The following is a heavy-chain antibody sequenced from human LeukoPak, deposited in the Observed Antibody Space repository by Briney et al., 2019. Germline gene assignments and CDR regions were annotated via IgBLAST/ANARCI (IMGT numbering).Heavy chain of an antibody. Sequence: SVKVSCKASGGAFSSYAISWVRQAPGQGLEWMGGIIPIFGTANYAQKFQGRVTITTDESTSTAYMELSSLRSEDTAVYFCAKDRGRKVAALDYWGQGTLVTVSS. J-gene: IGHJ4*02. V-gene: IGHV1-69*05. CDR3: AKDRGRKVAALDY. CDR2: IIPIFGTA. D-gene: IGHD2-15*01. CDR1: GGAFSSYA.